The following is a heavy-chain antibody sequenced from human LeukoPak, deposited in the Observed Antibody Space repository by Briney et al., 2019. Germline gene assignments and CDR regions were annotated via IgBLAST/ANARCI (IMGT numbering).Heavy chain of an antibody. CDR3: ARDWGSIKVITDY. Sequence: ASVKVSCKATGYTFTSYGISWVRQAPGQGLEWVGWISSNSDNKNYAQKFQGRVTMTTDTSTSTAYMELRSLRSDDTAVYYCARDWGSIKVITDYWGQGTLVTVSS. J-gene: IGHJ4*02. V-gene: IGHV1-18*01. CDR1: GYTFTSYG. D-gene: IGHD3-16*01. CDR2: ISSNSDNK.